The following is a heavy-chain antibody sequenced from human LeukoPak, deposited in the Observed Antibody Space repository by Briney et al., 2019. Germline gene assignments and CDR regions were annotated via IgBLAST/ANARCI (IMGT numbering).Heavy chain of an antibody. D-gene: IGHD3-9*01. CDR1: GFTFSSYA. Sequence: GRSLRLSCAASGFTFSSYAMHWVRQAPGKGLEWVAVISYDGSNKYYADSVKGRFTISRDNSKNTLYLQMNSLRAEDTAVYYCARVPDNWGQGTLVTVSS. CDR2: ISYDGSNK. V-gene: IGHV3-30*07. CDR3: ARVPDN. J-gene: IGHJ4*02.